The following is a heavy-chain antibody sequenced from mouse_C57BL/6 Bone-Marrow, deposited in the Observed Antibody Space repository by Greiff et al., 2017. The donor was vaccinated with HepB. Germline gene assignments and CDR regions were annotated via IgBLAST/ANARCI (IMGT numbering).Heavy chain of an antibody. CDR3: ASQTGNGCAY. D-gene: IGHD4-1*01. V-gene: IGHV1-64*01. Sequence: QVQLQQPGAELVKPGASVKLSCKASGYTFTSYWMHWVKQRPGQGLEWIGMIHPNSGSTNYNEKFKSKATLTVDKSSSTAYMQLSSLTSEDSAVYYCASQTGNGCAYWGQGTLVTVS. CDR1: GYTFTSYW. J-gene: IGHJ3*01. CDR2: IHPNSGST.